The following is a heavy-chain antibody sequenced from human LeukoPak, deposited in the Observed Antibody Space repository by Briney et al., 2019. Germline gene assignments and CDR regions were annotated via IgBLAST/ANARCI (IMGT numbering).Heavy chain of an antibody. J-gene: IGHJ4*02. D-gene: IGHD1-26*01. CDR3: ARVRRGGSYFY. V-gene: IGHV1-18*01. Sequence: ASVKVSCKASGYTFTSYGISWVRQAPGQGLEWMGWISAYNGNTNYAQKFQGRVTITRNTSISTAYMELSSLRSEDTAVYYCARVRRGGSYFYWGQGTLVTVSS. CDR2: ISAYNGNT. CDR1: GYTFTSYG.